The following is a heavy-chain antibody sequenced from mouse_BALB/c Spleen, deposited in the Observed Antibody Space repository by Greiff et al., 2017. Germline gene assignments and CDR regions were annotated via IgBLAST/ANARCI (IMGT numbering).Heavy chain of an antibody. Sequence: EVQVVESGGGLVKPGGSLKLSCAASGFTFSSYAMSWVRQTPEKRLEWVASISSGGSTYYPDSVKGRFTISRDNARNILYLQMSSLRSEDTAMYYCARVEDYVAMDYWGQGTSVTVSS. CDR2: ISSGGST. CDR1: GFTFSSYA. CDR3: ARVEDYVAMDY. V-gene: IGHV5-6-5*01. J-gene: IGHJ4*01.